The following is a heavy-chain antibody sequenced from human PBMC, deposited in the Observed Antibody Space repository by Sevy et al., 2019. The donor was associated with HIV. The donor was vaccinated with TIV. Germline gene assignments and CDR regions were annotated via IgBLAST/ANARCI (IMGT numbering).Heavy chain of an antibody. J-gene: IGHJ4*02. CDR1: GFTFSDYY. V-gene: IGHV3-11*01. CDR2: ISSSGSTI. D-gene: IGHD6-13*01. Sequence: GGSLRLSCAASGFTFSDYYMSWIRQAPGKGLEWVSYISSSGSTIYYADSVKGRFTISRDNAKNSLYLQMNSLRAEDTAVYYGASDGFASAAAGFLYFDYWGQGTLVTVSS. CDR3: ASDGFASAAAGFLYFDY.